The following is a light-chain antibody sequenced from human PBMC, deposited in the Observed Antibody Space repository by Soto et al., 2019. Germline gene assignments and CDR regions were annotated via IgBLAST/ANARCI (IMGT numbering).Light chain of an antibody. Sequence: DIQMTQSPSTLSASVGDRVTITCRASQSISSWLAWYQQKPGKAPKLLIYKASSLESGVSSRFSGSGSGTEFTLTISSLQPDDFAPYYCQQYDSYSQGYTFGQGTKLEIK. V-gene: IGKV1-5*03. J-gene: IGKJ2*01. CDR3: QQYDSYSQGYT. CDR2: KAS. CDR1: QSISSW.